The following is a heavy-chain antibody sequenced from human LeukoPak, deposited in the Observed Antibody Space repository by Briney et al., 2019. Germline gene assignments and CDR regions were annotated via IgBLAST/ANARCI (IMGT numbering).Heavy chain of an antibody. CDR1: GFTFSDYY. V-gene: IGHV3-11*05. J-gene: IGHJ4*02. D-gene: IGHD6-13*01. CDR3: ARDPPKYSSSWYSTYFDY. CDR2: ISSSSSYT. Sequence: GGSLRLSCAASGFTFSDYYMSWIRQAPGKGLEWVSYISSSSSYTNYADSVKGRFTISRDNAKNSLYLQMNSLRAEDTAVYYCARDPPKYSSSWYSTYFDYWGQGTLVTVSS.